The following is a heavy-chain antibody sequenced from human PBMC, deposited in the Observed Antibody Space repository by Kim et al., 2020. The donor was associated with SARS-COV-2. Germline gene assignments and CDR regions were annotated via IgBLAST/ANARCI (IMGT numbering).Heavy chain of an antibody. CDR3: AKMMSMYYYDSSGYYHGAFDI. CDR1: GFTFSSYA. D-gene: IGHD3-22*01. Sequence: GGSLRLSCAASGFTFSSYAMRWVRQAPGKGLEWVSAISGSGGSTYYADSVKGRFTISRDNSKNTLYLQMNSLRAEDTAVYYCAKMMSMYYYDSSGYYHGAFDIWGQGTMVTVSS. V-gene: IGHV3-23*01. CDR2: ISGSGGST. J-gene: IGHJ3*02.